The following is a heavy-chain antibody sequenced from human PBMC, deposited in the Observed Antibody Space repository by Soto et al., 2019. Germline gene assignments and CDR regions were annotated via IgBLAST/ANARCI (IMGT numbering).Heavy chain of an antibody. CDR3: ARAERGYASFFDY. V-gene: IGHV3-7*01. D-gene: IGHD5-12*01. Sequence: EVQLVESGGGLVQPGGSLRLSCAASGLTFSSYWMSWVRQAPGKGLEWVANIKQDGSEKYYVDSVKGRFTISRDNAKNSLYLQMNSLRAEDTAVYYCARAERGYASFFDYWGQGTLVTVSS. J-gene: IGHJ4*02. CDR1: GLTFSSYW. CDR2: IKQDGSEK.